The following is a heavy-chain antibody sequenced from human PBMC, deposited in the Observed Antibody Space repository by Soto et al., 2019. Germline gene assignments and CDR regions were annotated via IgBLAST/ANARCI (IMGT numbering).Heavy chain of an antibody. Sequence: QVQLVQSGAEVKKPGSSVKVSCKASGGTFSSYAISWVRQAPGQGLEWMGGIIPIFGTANYAQKFQGRVTITADESTSTAYMELGSLRSEDTAEHYCAADGDCTNGVCPAYYFDYWGQGARVTVCS. CDR3: AADGDCTNGVCPAYYFDY. CDR2: IIPIFGTA. V-gene: IGHV1-69*12. CDR1: GGTFSSYA. J-gene: IGHJ4*02. D-gene: IGHD2-8*01.